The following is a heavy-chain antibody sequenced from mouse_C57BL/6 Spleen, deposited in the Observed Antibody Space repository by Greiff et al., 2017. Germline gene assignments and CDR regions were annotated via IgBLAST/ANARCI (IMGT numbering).Heavy chain of an antibody. V-gene: IGHV1-55*01. J-gene: IGHJ4*01. CDR2: IYPGSGST. CDR1: GYTFTRYW. Sequence: QVQLQQPGAELVKPGASVKMSCKASGYTFTRYWLTWVKQRPGQGLEWIGDIYPGSGSTNYNEKFKSKATLTVDTSSSTAYMQLSSLTSEDSAVYYCARSGLDGYFAMDYWGQGTSVTVSA. CDR3: ARSGLDGYFAMDY. D-gene: IGHD2-3*01.